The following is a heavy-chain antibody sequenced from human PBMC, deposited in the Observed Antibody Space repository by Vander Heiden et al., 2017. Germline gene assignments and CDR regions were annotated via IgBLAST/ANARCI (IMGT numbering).Heavy chain of an antibody. D-gene: IGHD3-10*01. CDR1: GYTFTGYY. V-gene: IGHV1-2*04. CDR3: ARATVRGVTPYGMDV. CDR2: INPHSGGT. Sequence: QVQLVQSGAEVKKPGAAVKVPCKGSGYTFTGYYMHWVRQAPGQGLEWMGWINPHSGGTNYAQKFQGWVTMTRDTSISTAYMELSRLRSDDTAVYYCARATVRGVTPYGMDVWGQGTTVTVSS. J-gene: IGHJ6*02.